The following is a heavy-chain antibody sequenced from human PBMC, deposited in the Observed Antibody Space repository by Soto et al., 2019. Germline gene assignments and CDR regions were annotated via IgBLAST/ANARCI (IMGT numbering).Heavy chain of an antibody. D-gene: IGHD6-13*01. CDR1: VGTFSSYS. J-gene: IGHJ4*02. V-gene: IGHV1-69*10. CDR2: IIPISGIP. Sequence: SMKVSCKASVGTFSSYSISWVRQAPGQGLEWMGWIIPISGIPNYAQKLEGRVTITEDTSTSTAYMELSSLRSEDTAVYYCASSLAAAGPYYFDYWGQGTLVTVSS. CDR3: ASSLAAAGPYYFDY.